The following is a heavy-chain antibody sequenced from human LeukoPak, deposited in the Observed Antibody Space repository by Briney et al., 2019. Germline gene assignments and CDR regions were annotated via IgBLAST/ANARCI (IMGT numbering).Heavy chain of an antibody. CDR2: IKQDGSEK. CDR1: GFTFSSYW. V-gene: IGHV3-7*01. Sequence: PGGSLRLSCAASGFTFSSYWMSWVRQAPGKGLEWVANIKQDGSEKYYVDSVKGRFTISRDNAKNSLYLQMNSLRAEDTAVYYCARVTHSRYYNGSGSYRDGNWFDPWGQGTLVTVSS. D-gene: IGHD3-10*01. CDR3: ARVTHSRYYNGSGSYRDGNWFDP. J-gene: IGHJ5*02.